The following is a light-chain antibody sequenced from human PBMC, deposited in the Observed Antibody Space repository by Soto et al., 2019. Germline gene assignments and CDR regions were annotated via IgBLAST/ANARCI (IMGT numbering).Light chain of an antibody. V-gene: IGKV3-20*01. CDR1: QSVSSSY. J-gene: IGKJ1*01. CDR3: QQYGSSRT. CDR2: GAS. Sequence: EIVLTQSPGTLPLSPGERATLSCRASQSVSSSYLAWYQQKPGQAPRLLIYGASSRATGIPDRFSGSGSGKDFTLTSSRLEPEDFAVYYCQQYGSSRTFGQGTKVEIK.